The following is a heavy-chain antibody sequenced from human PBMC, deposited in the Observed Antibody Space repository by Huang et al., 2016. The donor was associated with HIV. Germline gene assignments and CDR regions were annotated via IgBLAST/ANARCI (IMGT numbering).Heavy chain of an antibody. CDR3: ARDPRIQSWLNFFDY. J-gene: IGHJ4*02. CDR2: INSDGNST. D-gene: IGHD3-22*01. Sequence: EVQLVESGGGLVQPGGSLRLSCAASGFSISSYWLHWVRKGPGKGLVWVSRINSDGNSTSDSDSVKGRFTISRDNAKNTLYLQMNSLRAEDTAVYYCARDPRIQSWLNFFDYWGQGTLVSVSS. V-gene: IGHV3-74*01. CDR1: GFSISSYW.